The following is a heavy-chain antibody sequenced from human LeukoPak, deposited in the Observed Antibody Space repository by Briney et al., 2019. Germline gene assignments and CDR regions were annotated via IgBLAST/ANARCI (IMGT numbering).Heavy chain of an antibody. CDR3: TTGGSTIFQSARPPYYSYMDV. CDR2: IKSKTDGGTT. CDR1: GFSFNNAW. V-gene: IGHV3-15*01. D-gene: IGHD3-9*01. Sequence: KPGGSLRLSCAASGFSFNNAWMNWVRQAPGKGLEWVGRIKSKTDGGTTDYRAPVKGRFTISRDDSKNTLYLQMNSLKTEDTAVYYCTTGGSTIFQSARPPYYSYMDVWGKGTTVTVSS. J-gene: IGHJ6*03.